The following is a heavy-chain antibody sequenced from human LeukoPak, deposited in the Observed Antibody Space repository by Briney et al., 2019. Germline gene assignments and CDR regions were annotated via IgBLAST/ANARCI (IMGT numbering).Heavy chain of an antibody. D-gene: IGHD5-18*01. Sequence: GGSLRLSCAASGFTVSNNYMSWVRQAPGKGLDWVSVIYSGANTYYADSVKGGFTISRDISKNTLYLQMNSLRAEDTAVYYCARDRDSYGYLAFDYWGQGTLVTVSS. J-gene: IGHJ4*02. CDR1: GFTVSNNY. V-gene: IGHV3-66*01. CDR3: ARDRDSYGYLAFDY. CDR2: IYSGANT.